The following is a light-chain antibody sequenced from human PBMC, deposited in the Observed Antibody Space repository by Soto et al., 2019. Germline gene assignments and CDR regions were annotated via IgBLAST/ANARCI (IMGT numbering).Light chain of an antibody. V-gene: IGKV1-12*02. Sequence: DIQMTQSPSSVSASVGDRVTITCRASQGISIWLAWYQQRPEKAPKLLIYAASSLRSVVPSRFSGRGSVTDITLTISSLQPEDFATYCCQQANTFPSTCGGGTK. J-gene: IGKJ4*01. CDR2: AAS. CDR3: QQANTFPST. CDR1: QGISIW.